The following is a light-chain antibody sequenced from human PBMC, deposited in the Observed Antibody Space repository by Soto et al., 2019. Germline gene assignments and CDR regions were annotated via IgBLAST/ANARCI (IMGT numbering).Light chain of an antibody. CDR3: QVWDSSTVV. CDR1: KIGGKN. Sequence: SYELTQPLSVSVALGQTARITCGGNKIGGKNVHWYQLNPGQAPVLVIYRDTNRPYGIPERFSGSNSGNTATLVISGAQVGDDADYFCQVWDSSTVVFGGGTKVTVL. V-gene: IGLV3-9*01. CDR2: RDT. J-gene: IGLJ3*02.